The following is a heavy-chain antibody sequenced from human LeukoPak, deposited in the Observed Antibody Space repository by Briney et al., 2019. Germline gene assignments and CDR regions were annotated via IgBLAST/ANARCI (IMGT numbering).Heavy chain of an antibody. Sequence: PSETLSLTCAVYGGSFSSYCWSWIRQPPGKGLEWMGVINYSGSTNYNPYLTSRVTITVDASKNQFPLTLRSVTAADAAVDYCCRRMVRGVFPERRLNWFVPWREGTLVCLPS. J-gene: IGHJ5*02. CDR1: GGSFSSYC. D-gene: IGHD3-10*01. CDR2: INYSGST. V-gene: IGHV4-34*01. CDR3: CRRMVRGVFPERRLNWFVP.